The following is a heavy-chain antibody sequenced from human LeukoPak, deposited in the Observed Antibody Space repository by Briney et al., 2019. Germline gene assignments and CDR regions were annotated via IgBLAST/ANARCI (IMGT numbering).Heavy chain of an antibody. Sequence: SQTLSLACAISGDSVSSNSAAWNWIRQSPSRGLEWLGRTYYRSKWYNDYAVSVKSRITINPDTSKNQFSLQLNSVTPEDTAVYYCARGGELWFGELFDPYYYGMDVWGQGTTVTVSS. V-gene: IGHV6-1*01. CDR1: GDSVSSNSAA. J-gene: IGHJ6*02. CDR3: ARGGELWFGELFDPYYYGMDV. D-gene: IGHD3-10*01. CDR2: TYYRSKWYN.